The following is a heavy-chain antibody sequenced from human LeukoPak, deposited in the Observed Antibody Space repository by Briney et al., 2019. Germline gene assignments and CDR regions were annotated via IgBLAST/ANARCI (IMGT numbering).Heavy chain of an antibody. Sequence: SETLSLTCAVYGGSFSGYYWSWIRQPPGKGLEWIGEINHSGSTNYNPSLKSRVTISVDTSKNQFSLKLSSVTAADTAVYFCASPTQFYDILTGYSYYYYYMDVWGKGTTVTISS. CDR3: ASPTQFYDILTGYSYYYYYMDV. CDR2: INHSGST. J-gene: IGHJ6*03. D-gene: IGHD3-9*01. CDR1: GGSFSGYY. V-gene: IGHV4-34*01.